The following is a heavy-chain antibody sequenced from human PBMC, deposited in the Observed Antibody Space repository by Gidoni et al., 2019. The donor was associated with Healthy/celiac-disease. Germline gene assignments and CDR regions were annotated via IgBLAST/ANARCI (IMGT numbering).Heavy chain of an antibody. Sequence: QVQLQQWGAGLLKPSETLSLTCAVHGKSFSGYYWRWIRRPPWKGLEWIGEINPSGTTNYNPSLKSRVTISVDTSKNQFSRKLSAVTAADTAVYYCARVFAAGTGESGRWFDPWGQGTLVTVSS. CDR2: INPSGTT. CDR3: ARVFAAGTGESGRWFDP. V-gene: IGHV4-34*01. J-gene: IGHJ5*02. D-gene: IGHD7-27*01. CDR1: GKSFSGYY.